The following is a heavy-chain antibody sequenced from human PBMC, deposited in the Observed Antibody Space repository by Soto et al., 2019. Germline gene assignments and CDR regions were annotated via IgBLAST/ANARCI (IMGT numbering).Heavy chain of an antibody. D-gene: IGHD2-2*01. CDR1: GGSISSGCYS. V-gene: IGHV4-30-2*01. CDR2: IYYSGST. Sequence: SETLCLTCGVSGGSISSGCYSWSWIRQPPGKGLEWIGYIYYSGSTYYNPSRKSRVTISVDTSKNQFSLKLSSVTAADTAVYYCARLPLGYCSSTSCYGAYYGMDVWGQGTTVTVSS. CDR3: ARLPLGYCSSTSCYGAYYGMDV. J-gene: IGHJ6*02.